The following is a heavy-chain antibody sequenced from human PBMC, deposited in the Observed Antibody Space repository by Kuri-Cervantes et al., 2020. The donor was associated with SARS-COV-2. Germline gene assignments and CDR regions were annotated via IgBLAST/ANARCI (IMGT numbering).Heavy chain of an antibody. D-gene: IGHD6-6*01. CDR2: ISDSGGT. Sequence: GSLRLSCTVSGGSISDCCWSWVRQPPGKGLEYIGYISDSGGTNYRSSLKSRLTISMDTSKNQFSLKLSSVTAADTAVYYCARYSSSDRGHYFDYWGQGTLVTVSS. J-gene: IGHJ4*02. V-gene: IGHV4-59*01. CDR3: ARYSSSDRGHYFDY. CDR1: GGSISDCC.